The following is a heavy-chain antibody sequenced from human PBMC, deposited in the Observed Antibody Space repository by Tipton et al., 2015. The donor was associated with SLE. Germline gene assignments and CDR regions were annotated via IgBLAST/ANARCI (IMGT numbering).Heavy chain of an antibody. CDR3: AKDLRKYSYGYWYFDL. D-gene: IGHD5-18*01. J-gene: IGHJ2*01. V-gene: IGHV3-30-3*01. CDR1: GFTFSTYA. Sequence: SLRLSCAASGFTFSTYAMHWVRQAPGKGLEWVALISYDGTNNYYGDSVKGRFTISRENSKNTVYLRMYSLRPEDTAVYYCAKDLRKYSYGYWYFDLWGRGTLVTVSS. CDR2: ISYDGTNN.